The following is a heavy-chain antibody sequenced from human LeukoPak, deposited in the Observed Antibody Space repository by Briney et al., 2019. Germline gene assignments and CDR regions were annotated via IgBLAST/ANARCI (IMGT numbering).Heavy chain of an antibody. D-gene: IGHD3-10*01. CDR1: GFTVITND. J-gene: IGHJ4*02. CDR2: IYSGVST. V-gene: IGHV3-53*01. CDR3: ARDRGGIDGLGNFDY. Sequence: PGGSLRLSCAASGFTVITNDMTRVRQAPGKGLEWVSLIYSGVSTYYADSVEGRFTISRDSSKNTLYLQMNSLRAEDTAVYYCARDRGGIDGLGNFDYWGQGTLVTVSS.